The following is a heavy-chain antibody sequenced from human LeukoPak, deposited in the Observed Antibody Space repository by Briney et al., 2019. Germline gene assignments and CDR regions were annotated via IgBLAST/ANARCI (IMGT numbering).Heavy chain of an antibody. CDR3: ARAPLYDSSGYRDYYYYGMDV. Sequence: SETLSLTCAVYGGSFSGYYWSWIRQPPGKGLEWIGEINHSGSTNYNPSLKSRVTISVDTSKNQFSLKLSSVTAADTAVYYCARAPLYDSSGYRDYYYYGMDVWGQGTTVTVSS. J-gene: IGHJ6*02. CDR1: GGSFSGYY. D-gene: IGHD3-22*01. V-gene: IGHV4-34*01. CDR2: INHSGST.